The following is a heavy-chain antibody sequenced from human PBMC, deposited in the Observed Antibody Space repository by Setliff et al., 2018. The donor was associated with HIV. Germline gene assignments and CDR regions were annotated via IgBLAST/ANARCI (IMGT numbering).Heavy chain of an antibody. CDR2: IYYSGST. J-gene: IGHJ4*02. D-gene: IGHD2-2*01. CDR1: GVSIRTYY. Sequence: KTSETLSLTCTVSGVSIRTYYWSWVRQVPGKGLEWIGNIYYSGSTYYNPSLKSRVTISVATSKKQFSLKLSSVTASDTAVYYCARLPGYCSSTGCQGYFDYWGQGTLVTVSS. V-gene: IGHV4-59*04. CDR3: ARLPGYCSSTGCQGYFDY.